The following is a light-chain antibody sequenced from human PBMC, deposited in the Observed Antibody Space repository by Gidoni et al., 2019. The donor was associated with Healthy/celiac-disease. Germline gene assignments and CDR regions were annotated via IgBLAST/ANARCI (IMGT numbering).Light chain of an antibody. CDR1: HRVVRSY. CDR2: RAS. V-gene: IGKV3-20*01. CDR3: QQCGSSPLT. J-gene: IGKJ1*01. Sequence: PFSSPRALPPPSSSATHRVVRSYLAWYQQNPGHAPRLLIYRASSRATGIPASFSGSASGTDFTLTISSLEPDDFAVYYFQQCGSSPLTFXQXTKVDIK.